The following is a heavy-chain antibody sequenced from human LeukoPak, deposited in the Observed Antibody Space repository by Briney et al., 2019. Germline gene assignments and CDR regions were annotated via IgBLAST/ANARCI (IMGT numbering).Heavy chain of an antibody. Sequence: PGRSLRLSCTASGFPFGDYAMSWVRQAPGKGLGWVGFIRSKAYGGTTEYAASVKGRFTISRDDSKSIAYLQMNSLKTEDTAVYYCTRDGHPSKHVAGTLYYYYGMDVWGKGTTVTVSS. J-gene: IGHJ6*04. CDR2: IRSKAYGGTT. V-gene: IGHV3-49*04. D-gene: IGHD6-19*01. CDR3: TRDGHPSKHVAGTLYYYYGMDV. CDR1: GFPFGDYA.